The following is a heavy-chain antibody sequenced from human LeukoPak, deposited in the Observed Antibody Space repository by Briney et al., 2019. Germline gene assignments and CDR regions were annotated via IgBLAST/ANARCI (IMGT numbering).Heavy chain of an antibody. CDR2: ISAYNGNT. CDR1: GYTFTSYG. J-gene: IGHJ4*02. Sequence: ALVKVSCKASGYTFTSYGISWVRQAPGQGLEWMGWISAYNGNTNYAQKLQGRVTMTTDTSTSTAYMELRSLRSDDTAVYYCARDPYDYGDHHTYFDYWGQGTLVTVSS. D-gene: IGHD4-17*01. V-gene: IGHV1-18*01. CDR3: ARDPYDYGDHHTYFDY.